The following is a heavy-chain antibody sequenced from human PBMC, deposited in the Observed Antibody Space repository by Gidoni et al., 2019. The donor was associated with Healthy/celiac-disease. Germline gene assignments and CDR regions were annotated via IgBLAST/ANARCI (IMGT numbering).Heavy chain of an antibody. Sequence: EVQLVESGGGLVQPGGSLRLSCSASGFTFSSYWMSWVRQAPGKGLEWVANIKQDGSEKYYVDSVKGRFTISRDNAKNSLYLQMNSLRAEDTAVYYCARDPTGTEGWRDYYGMDVWGQGTTVTVSS. CDR2: IKQDGSEK. D-gene: IGHD3-9*01. CDR1: GFTFSSYW. CDR3: ARDPTGTEGWRDYYGMDV. J-gene: IGHJ6*02. V-gene: IGHV3-7*04.